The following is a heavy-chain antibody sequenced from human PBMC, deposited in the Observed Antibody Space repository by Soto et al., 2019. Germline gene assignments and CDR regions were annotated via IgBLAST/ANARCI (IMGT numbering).Heavy chain of an antibody. CDR2: MNPNSGNT. Sequence: ASVKVSCKASGYTFTSYDINWVRQAPGQGLEWMGWMNPNSGNTGYAQKFQGRVTMTRNTSTSTAYMELSSLRSDDTAVYYCASYCSGGSCYSGYYYYYMDVWGKGNTVTVSS. J-gene: IGHJ6*03. CDR3: ASYCSGGSCYSGYYYYYMDV. D-gene: IGHD2-15*01. V-gene: IGHV1-8*02. CDR1: GYTFTSYD.